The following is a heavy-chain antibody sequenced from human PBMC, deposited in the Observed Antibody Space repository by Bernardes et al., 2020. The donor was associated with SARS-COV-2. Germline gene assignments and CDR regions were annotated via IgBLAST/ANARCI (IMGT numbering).Heavy chain of an antibody. CDR1: GFTFSNFA. V-gene: IGHV3-23*01. D-gene: IGHD1-1*01. CDR3: AKDWSTTGYYYYMDV. CDR2: ISLGGGHT. J-gene: IGHJ6*02. Sequence: GGSLRLSCAASGFTFSNFALSWVRQAPGKGLEWVSTISLGGGHTYFADSVKGRFTISRDNSKNTLYLQMNSLRVEDTAVYYCAKDWSTTGYYYYMDVWGPGTTVTVSS.